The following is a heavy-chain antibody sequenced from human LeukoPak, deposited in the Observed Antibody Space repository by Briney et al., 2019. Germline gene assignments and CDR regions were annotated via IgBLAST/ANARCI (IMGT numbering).Heavy chain of an antibody. CDR3: AREVVGTYSTSWSGNAFDI. V-gene: IGHV4-4*07. J-gene: IGHJ3*02. D-gene: IGHD6-13*01. CDR1: GDSISTYY. CDR2: IHRSGST. Sequence: SETLSLTCTVSGDSISTYYWSWIRQPAGEGLEWIGRIHRSGSTDYSPSLKSRVTMSLDTSKNQFSLNLNSVTAADTAVYHCAREVVGTYSTSWSGNAFDIWGQGTVVTVSS.